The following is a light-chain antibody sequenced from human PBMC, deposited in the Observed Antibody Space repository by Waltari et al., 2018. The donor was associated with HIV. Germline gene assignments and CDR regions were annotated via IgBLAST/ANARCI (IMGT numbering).Light chain of an antibody. V-gene: IGKV3-15*01. J-gene: IGKJ2*01. CDR3: QQYHTWVS. CDR2: NIS. Sequence: EIVMTQSPATLSVSPGERASLSCRASQNINGKLAWFQQKPGQAPRLVVYNISTRASGTPARFGGNGSATEFTLTISSLQSEDFGVYYCQQYHTWVSFGRGTSLQI. CDR1: QNINGK.